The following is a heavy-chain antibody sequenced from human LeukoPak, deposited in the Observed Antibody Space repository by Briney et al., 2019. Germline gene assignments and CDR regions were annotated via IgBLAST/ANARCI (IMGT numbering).Heavy chain of an antibody. CDR3: PRGGEPLAFDI. D-gene: IGHD1-14*01. J-gene: IGHJ3*02. V-gene: IGHV4-4*07. CDR1: GGSISSYY. Sequence: ETLSLTCTVSGGSISSYYCSCIRQPAGEGREWIVRIDTSGSNNYKPPLKSRVTMSVDTSQHQFSLTLSSVPAADTAVYYCPRGGEPLAFDIWGQGTMVTVPS. CDR2: IDTSGSN.